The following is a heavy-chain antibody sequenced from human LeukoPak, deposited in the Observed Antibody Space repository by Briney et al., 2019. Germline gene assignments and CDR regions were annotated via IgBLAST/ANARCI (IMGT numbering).Heavy chain of an antibody. CDR3: ASSGYSSSWYGGYYFDY. CDR2: ISSSGSTI. Sequence: PGGSLRLSCAASGFTFSSYEMNWVRQAPEKGQEWVSYISSSGSTIYYADSVKGRFTISRDNAKNSLYLQMNSLRAEDTAVYYCASSGYSSSWYGGYYFDYWGQGTLVTVSS. V-gene: IGHV3-48*03. J-gene: IGHJ4*02. CDR1: GFTFSSYE. D-gene: IGHD6-13*01.